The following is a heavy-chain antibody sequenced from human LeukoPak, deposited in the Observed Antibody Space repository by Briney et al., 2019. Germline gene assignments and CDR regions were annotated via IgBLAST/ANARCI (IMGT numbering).Heavy chain of an antibody. D-gene: IGHD5-18*01. CDR2: ISGSVGST. Sequence: PGGSLRLSCAASGFTFSNAWMSWVRQAPGKGLEWVSAISGSVGSTYYADSVKGRFTISRDNSKNTLYLQMNSLRAEDTAVYYCAKDRVFGYTYGYFDYWGQGALVTVSS. CDR3: AKDRVFGYTYGYFDY. V-gene: IGHV3-23*01. J-gene: IGHJ4*02. CDR1: GFTFSNAW.